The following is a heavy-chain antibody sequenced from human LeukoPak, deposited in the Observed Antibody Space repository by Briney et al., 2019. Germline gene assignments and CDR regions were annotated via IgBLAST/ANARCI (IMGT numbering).Heavy chain of an antibody. CDR1: GFTFSSYE. V-gene: IGHV3-48*03. D-gene: IGHD1-26*01. Sequence: QPGGSLGLSCAASGFTFSSYEMNWVRQAPGKGPEWVSYISSSGSTIYYADSVKGRFTISRDNAKNSLYLQMNSLRAEDTAVYYCARGDSGSYYFDYWGQGTLVTVSS. J-gene: IGHJ4*02. CDR3: ARGDSGSYYFDY. CDR2: ISSSGSTI.